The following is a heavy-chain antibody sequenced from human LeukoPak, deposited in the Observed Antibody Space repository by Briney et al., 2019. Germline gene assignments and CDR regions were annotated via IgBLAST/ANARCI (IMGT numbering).Heavy chain of an antibody. CDR3: ARERCTNRVCFGFDY. J-gene: IGHJ4*02. V-gene: IGHV3-21*01. Sequence: YXXKXVRQAPGKGLEGVSSISSSSSYIYYADSVKGRFTISRDNAKNSLYLQMNILRAEDSAVYYCARERCTNRVCFGFDYWGQGTLVTVSS. CDR1: YX. CDR2: ISSSSSYI. D-gene: IGHD2-8*01.